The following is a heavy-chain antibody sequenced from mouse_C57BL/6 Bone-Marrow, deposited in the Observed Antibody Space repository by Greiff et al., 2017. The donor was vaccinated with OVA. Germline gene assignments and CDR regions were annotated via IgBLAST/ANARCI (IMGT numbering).Heavy chain of an antibody. Sequence: QVQLKQSGPELVKPGASVKISCKASGYAFSSSWMNWVKQRPGKGLGWIGRIYPGDGDTNYNGKFKGKATLTADKSSSTAYMQLSSLTSEDSAVYFCARTYDEGGYYYAMDYWGQGTSVTVSS. CDR3: ARTYDEGGYYYAMDY. J-gene: IGHJ4*01. CDR2: IYPGDGDT. CDR1: GYAFSSSW. V-gene: IGHV1-82*01. D-gene: IGHD2-12*01.